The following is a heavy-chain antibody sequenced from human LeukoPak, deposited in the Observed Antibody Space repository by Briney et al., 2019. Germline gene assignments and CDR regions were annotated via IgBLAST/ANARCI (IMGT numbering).Heavy chain of an antibody. Sequence: SVTVCCKASGFTFTSSPVPWVRQARGQRLEWIGWIVVGSGNTNYAQKFQERVTITRDMSTSTAYMELSSLRSEDTAVYYCAASPDYCDSNGYSCYFEYEGQGTLVIVSS. CDR2: IVVGSGNT. V-gene: IGHV1-58*01. CDR1: GFTFTSSP. J-gene: IGHJ4*02. D-gene: IGHD3-22*01. CDR3: AASPDYCDSNGYSCYFEY.